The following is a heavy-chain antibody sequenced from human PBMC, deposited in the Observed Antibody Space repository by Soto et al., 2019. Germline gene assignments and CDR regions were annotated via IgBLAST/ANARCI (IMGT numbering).Heavy chain of an antibody. CDR3: ARDDLPNYDFWSGYSLRAFDI. CDR2: INPSGGST. J-gene: IGHJ3*02. V-gene: IGHV1-46*01. Sequence: GASVKVSCKASGYTFTSYYMHWVRQAPGQGLEWMGIINPSGGSTSYAQKFQGRVTMTRDTSTSTVYMELSSLRSEDTAVYYCARDDLPNYDFWSGYSLRAFDIWGQGTMVTVSS. CDR1: GYTFTSYY. D-gene: IGHD3-3*01.